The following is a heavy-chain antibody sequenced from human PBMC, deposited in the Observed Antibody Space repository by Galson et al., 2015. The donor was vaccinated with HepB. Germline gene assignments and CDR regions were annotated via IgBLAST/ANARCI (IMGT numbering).Heavy chain of an antibody. CDR1: GFTFSDYY. D-gene: IGHD3-22*01. V-gene: IGHV3-11*01. CDR2: ISSSGSTI. J-gene: IGHJ4*02. Sequence: SLRLSCAASGFTFSDYYMSWIRQAPGKGLEWVSYISSSGSTIYYADSVKGRFTISRDNAKNSLYLQMNSLRAEDTAVYYCASQKRAYYYESSGYADYWGQGTLVTVSS. CDR3: ASQKRAYYYESSGYADY.